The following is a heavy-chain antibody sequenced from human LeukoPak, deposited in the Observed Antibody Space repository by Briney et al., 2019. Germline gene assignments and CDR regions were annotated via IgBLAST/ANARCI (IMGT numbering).Heavy chain of an antibody. CDR2: IDWGEST. Sequence: RPGGSLRLSCAASGLTPADYGMSWVRQAPGKGLEWVSGIDWGESTGYADSVKGRFTISRDNAANVLYLQMNGLRAEDTALYYCARDLSASWYSLGYWGRGTLVTVSS. V-gene: IGHV3-20*04. D-gene: IGHD2-2*01. CDR1: GLTPADYG. CDR3: ARDLSASWYSLGY. J-gene: IGHJ4*02.